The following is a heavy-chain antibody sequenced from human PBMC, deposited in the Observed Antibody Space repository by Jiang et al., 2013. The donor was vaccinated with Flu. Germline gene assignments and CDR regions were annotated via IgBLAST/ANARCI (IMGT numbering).Heavy chain of an antibody. CDR1: GGTLSSYA. CDR3: ARGRYDIVVVPAAIWFDP. J-gene: IGHJ5*02. Sequence: SGAEVKKPGSSVKVSCKASGGTLSSYAISWVRQAPGQGLEWMGGIIPIFGTANYAQKFQGRVTITADKSTSTAYMELSSLRSEDTAVYYCARGRYDIVVVPAAIWFDPWGQGTLVTVSS. V-gene: IGHV1-69*06. CDR2: IIPIFGTA. D-gene: IGHD2-2*02.